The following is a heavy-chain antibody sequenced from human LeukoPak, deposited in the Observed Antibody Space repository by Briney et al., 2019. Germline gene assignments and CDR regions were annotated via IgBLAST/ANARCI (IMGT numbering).Heavy chain of an antibody. Sequence: SETLSLTCTVSGGSISSYYWSWIRQPPGKGLEWIGYIHYSGSTNYNPSLKSRVTISVDTSKNQFSLKLSSVTAADTAVYYCAKGRNHRIMITFGGAGSNAFDIWGQGTMVTVSS. CDR3: AKGRNHRIMITFGGAGSNAFDI. V-gene: IGHV4-59*12. CDR1: GGSISSYY. D-gene: IGHD3-16*01. CDR2: IHYSGST. J-gene: IGHJ3*02.